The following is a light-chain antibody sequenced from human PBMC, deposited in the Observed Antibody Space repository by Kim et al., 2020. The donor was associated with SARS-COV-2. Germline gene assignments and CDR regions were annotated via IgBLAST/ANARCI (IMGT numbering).Light chain of an antibody. V-gene: IGKV1-9*01. CDR3: QQLNVYPLT. CDR1: QGISSH. CDR2: DAS. Sequence: ASVGDRVTITCRASQGISSHLAWYQQKPGKAPNLLIYDASTLQSGVPSRFSGSGSGTDFTLTISSLQPEDFATYYCQQLNVYPLTFGGRTKVDIK. J-gene: IGKJ4*01.